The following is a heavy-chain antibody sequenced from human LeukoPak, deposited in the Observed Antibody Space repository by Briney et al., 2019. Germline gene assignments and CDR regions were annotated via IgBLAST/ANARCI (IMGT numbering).Heavy chain of an antibody. V-gene: IGHV3-21*01. D-gene: IGHD6-19*01. CDR1: GFTFSSYS. Sequence: GGSLRLSCAASGFTFSSYSMNGVRQAPGKGLEWASSISSSSSYIYYADSVKGRFTISRDNAKNSLYLQMNSLRAEDTAVYYCARESSGWYNYWGQGTLVTVSS. J-gene: IGHJ4*02. CDR3: ARESSGWYNY. CDR2: ISSSSSYI.